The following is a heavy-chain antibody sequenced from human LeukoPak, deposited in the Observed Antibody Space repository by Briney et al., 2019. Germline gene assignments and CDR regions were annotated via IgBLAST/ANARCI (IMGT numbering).Heavy chain of an antibody. Sequence: MHGESLNISCQGSGFTFTSYWIGWVRQMPGKGLEWMGIIYPGDSNTRYSPSFQGQVTMSADKSISTAYLQWSSLRASDTAMYYCATRRAVAGKYYFDSWSQGTLVTVSS. J-gene: IGHJ4*02. CDR2: IYPGDSNT. CDR3: ATRRAVAGKYYFDS. CDR1: GFTFTSYW. D-gene: IGHD6-19*01. V-gene: IGHV5-51*01.